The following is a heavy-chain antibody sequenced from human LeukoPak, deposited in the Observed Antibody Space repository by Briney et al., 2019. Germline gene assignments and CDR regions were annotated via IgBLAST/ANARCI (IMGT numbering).Heavy chain of an antibody. CDR3: AKNYGDLYDAFDI. Sequence: PGGSLRLSCAASGLTFSTYAMSWVRQAPGKGLEWVSAISARGASTHYADSVRGRFTISRDNSKNTLYLQMNSLRAEDTAVYYCAKNYGDLYDAFDIWGQGTMVTVSS. CDR2: ISARGAST. J-gene: IGHJ3*02. CDR1: GLTFSTYA. D-gene: IGHD4-17*01. V-gene: IGHV3-23*01.